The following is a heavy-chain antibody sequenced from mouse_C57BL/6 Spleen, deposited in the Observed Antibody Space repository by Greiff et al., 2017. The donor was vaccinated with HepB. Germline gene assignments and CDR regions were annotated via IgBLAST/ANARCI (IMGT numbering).Heavy chain of an antibody. V-gene: IGHV3-6*01. Sequence: EVQLQQSGPGLVKPSQSLSLTCSVPGYSITSGYYWNWIRQFPGNKLEWMGYISYDGSNNYNPSLKNRISITRDTSKNQFFLKLNSVTTEDTATYYCARGGYGYYFDYWGQGTTLTVSS. CDR3: ARGGYGYYFDY. CDR1: GYSITSGYY. J-gene: IGHJ2*01. D-gene: IGHD1-1*01. CDR2: ISYDGSN.